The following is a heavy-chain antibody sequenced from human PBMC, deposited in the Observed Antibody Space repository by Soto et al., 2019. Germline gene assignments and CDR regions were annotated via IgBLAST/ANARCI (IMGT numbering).Heavy chain of an antibody. CDR2: ISTDGSYT. D-gene: IGHD6-19*01. CDR1: DFSFSRDW. CDR3: ASFGSAWAESH. Sequence: EVQLVESGGGLVQPGGSLRLSCTASDFSFSRDWVHWVRQAPGKGLEWVSRISTDGSYTAYTDSVEGRFTISRDNAKNPLFLEMNSLRVEDTAVYYCASFGSAWAESHWGPGTLVTVSS. V-gene: IGHV3-74*03. J-gene: IGHJ4*02.